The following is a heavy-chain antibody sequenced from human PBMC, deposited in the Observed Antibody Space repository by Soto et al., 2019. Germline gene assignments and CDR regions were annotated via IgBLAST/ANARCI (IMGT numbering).Heavy chain of an antibody. D-gene: IGHD6-19*01. V-gene: IGHV1-58*01. CDR2: IVVGSGNT. CDR3: AADCMAVRGLEANYYYYGMDV. Sequence: GASVKVSCKASGFTFTSSAVQWVRQARGQRLEWIGWIVVGSGNTNYAQKFQERVTITRDMSTSTAYMELSSLRSEDTAVYYCAADCMAVRGLEANYYYYGMDVWGQGTTVTVSS. J-gene: IGHJ6*02. CDR1: GFTFTSSA.